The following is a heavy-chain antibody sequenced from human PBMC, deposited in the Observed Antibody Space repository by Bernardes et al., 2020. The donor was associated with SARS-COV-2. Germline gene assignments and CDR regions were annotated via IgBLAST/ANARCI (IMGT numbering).Heavy chain of an antibody. J-gene: IGHJ4*02. CDR3: AREIMITFGGVLDY. V-gene: IGHV3-33*01. Sequence: GGSLRLSCAASGFTFSSYGMHWVRQAPGKGLEWVAVIWYDGSNKYYADSVKGRFTISRDNSKNTLYLQMNSLRAEDTAVYYCAREIMITFGGVLDYWGQGTLVTVSS. D-gene: IGHD3-16*01. CDR1: GFTFSSYG. CDR2: IWYDGSNK.